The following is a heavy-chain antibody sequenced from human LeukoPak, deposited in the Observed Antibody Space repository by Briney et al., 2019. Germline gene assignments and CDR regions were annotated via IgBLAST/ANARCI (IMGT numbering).Heavy chain of an antibody. Sequence: SVKVSCKASGGTFSSYAISWVRQAPGQGLEWMGGIIPIFGTANYAQKFQGRVTITTDESTSTAYMELSSLRSEDTAVYYCAREWTDSGSYSRHFDYWGQGTLVTVSS. CDR3: AREWTDSGSYSRHFDY. V-gene: IGHV1-69*05. CDR2: IIPIFGTA. J-gene: IGHJ4*02. CDR1: GGTFSSYA. D-gene: IGHD1-26*01.